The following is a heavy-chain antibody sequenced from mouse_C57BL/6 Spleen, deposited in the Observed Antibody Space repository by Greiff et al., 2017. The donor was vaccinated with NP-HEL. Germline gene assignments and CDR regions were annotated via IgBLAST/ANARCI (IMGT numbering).Heavy chain of an antibody. Sequence: EVQLQQSGPELVKPGASVKIPCKASGYTFTDYNMDWVKQSHGKSLEWIGDINPNNGGTIYNQKFKGKATLTVDKSSSTAYMELRSLTSEDTAVYYCARSVVATRGFDYWGQGTTLTVSS. J-gene: IGHJ2*01. CDR1: GYTFTDYN. D-gene: IGHD1-1*01. V-gene: IGHV1-18*01. CDR3: ARSVVATRGFDY. CDR2: INPNNGGT.